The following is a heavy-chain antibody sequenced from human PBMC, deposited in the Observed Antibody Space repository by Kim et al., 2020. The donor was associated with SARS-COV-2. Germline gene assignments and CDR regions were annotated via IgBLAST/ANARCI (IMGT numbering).Heavy chain of an antibody. Sequence: GGSLRLSCSASGFTFSSYAMHWVRQAPGKGLEYVSAISSNGGSTYYADSVKGRFTISRDNSKNTLYLQMSSLRAEDTAVYYCVKGGWIQRWSRPLYFDYWGQGTLVTVSS. D-gene: IGHD5-18*01. V-gene: IGHV3-64D*09. CDR1: GFTFSSYA. CDR3: VKGGWIQRWSRPLYFDY. CDR2: ISSNGGST. J-gene: IGHJ4*02.